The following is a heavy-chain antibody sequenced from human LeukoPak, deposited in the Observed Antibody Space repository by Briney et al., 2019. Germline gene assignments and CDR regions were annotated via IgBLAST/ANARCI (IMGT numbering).Heavy chain of an antibody. J-gene: IGHJ4*02. CDR2: INHSGST. Sequence: PSETLSLTCAVYGGSFSGYYWSWIRQPPGKGLEWIGEINHSGSTNYNPSLKSRVTISVDTSKNQFSLKLSSVTAEDTAVYYCARALVVVPAAIRGWGQGTLVTVSS. CDR3: ARALVVVPAAIRG. D-gene: IGHD2-2*01. CDR1: GGSFSGYY. V-gene: IGHV4-34*01.